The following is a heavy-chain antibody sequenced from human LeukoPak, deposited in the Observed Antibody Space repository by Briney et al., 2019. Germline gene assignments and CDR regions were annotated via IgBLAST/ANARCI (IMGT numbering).Heavy chain of an antibody. CDR3: ARLKMGAYYFDY. D-gene: IGHD1-26*01. J-gene: IGHJ4*02. CDR1: GGSISTSNYY. V-gene: IGHV4-39*01. CDR2: IYYSGST. Sequence: SETLSLTCTVSGGSISTSNYYWGWIRQPPGKGLEWIGSIYYSGSTYYNPSLNSRATISVDTSKNQFSLKLSPVTAADTAVYYCARLKMGAYYFDYWGQGTLVTVSS.